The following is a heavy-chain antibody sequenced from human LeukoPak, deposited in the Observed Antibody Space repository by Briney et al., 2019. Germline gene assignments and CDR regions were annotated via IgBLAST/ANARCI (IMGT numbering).Heavy chain of an antibody. V-gene: IGHV4-34*01. CDR1: GGSFSGYY. CDR3: ARARIVGAYFDY. Sequence: SGTLSLTCAVYGGSFSGYYWSWIRQPPGKGLEWIGEINHSGSTNYNPSLKSRVTISVDTSKNQFSLKLSSVTAADTAVYYCARARIVGAYFDYWGQGTLVTVSS. CDR2: INHSGST. J-gene: IGHJ4*02. D-gene: IGHD1-26*01.